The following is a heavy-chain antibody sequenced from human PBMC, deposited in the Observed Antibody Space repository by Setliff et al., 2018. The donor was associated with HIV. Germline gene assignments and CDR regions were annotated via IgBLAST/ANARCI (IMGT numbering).Heavy chain of an antibody. CDR2: VYYSGST. CDR3: ARSYYDFWNGLPRSFDV. V-gene: IGHV4-59*11. J-gene: IGHJ3*01. Sequence: SETLSLTCTVSGGSLSNHYWSWLRRSPKNGLEWIGYVYYSGSTNYKPSFKSRVSISVDTSRNQFSLNLTSLTTADTAMYYCARSYYDFWNGLPRSFDVWGQGTMVTVS. CDR1: GGSLSNHY. D-gene: IGHD3-3*01.